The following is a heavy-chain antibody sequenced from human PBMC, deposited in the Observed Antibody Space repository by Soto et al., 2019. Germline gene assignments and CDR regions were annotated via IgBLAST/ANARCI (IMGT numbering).Heavy chain of an antibody. CDR3: ARAGSYCSGGSCPPYYYYGMDV. Sequence: GGSLRLSCAASGFTFSSYWMHWVRQAPGKGLVWVSRINSDGSSTSYADSVKGRFTISRDNAKNTLYLQMNSLRAEDTAVYYCARAGSYCSGGSCPPYYYYGMDVWGQGTTVTVSS. CDR1: GFTFSSYW. J-gene: IGHJ6*02. D-gene: IGHD2-15*01. CDR2: INSDGSST. V-gene: IGHV3-74*01.